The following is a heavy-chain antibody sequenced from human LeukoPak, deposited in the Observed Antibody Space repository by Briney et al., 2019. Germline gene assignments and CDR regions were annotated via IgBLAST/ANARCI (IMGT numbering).Heavy chain of an antibody. J-gene: IGHJ5*02. CDR3: ARVVLRFLEWSTKYNWFDP. CDR1: GFTFSSYA. D-gene: IGHD3-3*01. Sequence: GGSLRLSCAASGFTFSSYAMHWVRQAPGKGLEWVAVISYDGSNKYYADSVKGRFTISRDNSKNTLYLQMNSLRAEDTAVYYCARVVLRFLEWSTKYNWFDPWGQGTLVTVSS. CDR2: ISYDGSNK. V-gene: IGHV3-30-3*01.